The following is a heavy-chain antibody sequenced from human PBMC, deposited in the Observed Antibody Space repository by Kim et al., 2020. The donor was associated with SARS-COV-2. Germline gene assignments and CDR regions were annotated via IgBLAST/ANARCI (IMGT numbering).Heavy chain of an antibody. J-gene: IGHJ4*02. Sequence: YAEPVKGRFTITRDNSKNSLYLQMNSLRTDDTALYYCAKDIVRGISHFDYWGQGTLGTVSS. V-gene: IGHV3-43*01. D-gene: IGHD3-10*01. CDR3: AKDIVRGISHFDY.